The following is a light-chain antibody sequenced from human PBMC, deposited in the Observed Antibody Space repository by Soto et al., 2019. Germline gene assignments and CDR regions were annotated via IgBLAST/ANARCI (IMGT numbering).Light chain of an antibody. CDR1: QSVRHY. CDR2: DAS. Sequence: EIVLEQSPATLSLSPGERATLSCRASQSVRHYLAWYQQKPGQAPRLLIYDASNRATGIPARFSGSGSGTDFTLTNSSLEPEDFAVYYCQQRSSWPPGMYTFGHGTRLQSK. V-gene: IGKV3-11*01. J-gene: IGKJ2*01. CDR3: QQRSSWPPGMYT.